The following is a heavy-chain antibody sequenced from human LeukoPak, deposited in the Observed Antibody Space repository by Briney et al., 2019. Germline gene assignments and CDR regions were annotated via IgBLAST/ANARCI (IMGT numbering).Heavy chain of an antibody. D-gene: IGHD5-24*01. Sequence: GGSLRLSCAASGFTFSSYSMNWVRQAPGKGLEWVSHTSSGSGSISYADPVKGRFTISRDNAKNSLYLQMNSLRDEDTAVYYCVRGVGVSRFNYFDPWGQGTLVTVSS. J-gene: IGHJ5*02. CDR2: TSSGSGSI. V-gene: IGHV3-48*02. CDR3: VRGVGVSRFNYFDP. CDR1: GFTFSSYS.